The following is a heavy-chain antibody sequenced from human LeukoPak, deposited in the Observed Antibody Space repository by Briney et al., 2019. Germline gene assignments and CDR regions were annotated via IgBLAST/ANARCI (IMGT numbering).Heavy chain of an antibody. J-gene: IGHJ4*02. V-gene: IGHV4-59*01. D-gene: IGHD1-26*01. CDR2: MYYSGST. Sequence: PSETLSLTCTVSGDSISSYYWSWIRQPPGKGLEWIGNMYYSGSTNYNPSLKSRVAISVDTSKNQFSLKLSSVTAADTAVYYCARAAYSGSYHSDYWGQGTLVTVSS. CDR3: ARAAYSGSYHSDY. CDR1: GDSISSYY.